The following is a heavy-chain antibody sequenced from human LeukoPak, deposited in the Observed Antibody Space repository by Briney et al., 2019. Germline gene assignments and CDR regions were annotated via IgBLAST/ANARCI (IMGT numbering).Heavy chain of an antibody. J-gene: IGHJ4*02. D-gene: IGHD3-10*01. CDR1: GFTFSSYA. V-gene: IGHV4-38-2*01. CDR2: FYHSGNT. CDR3: ARKYFGELSIDY. Sequence: GSLRLSCAASGFTFSSYAMSWIRQPPGKGLEWIGSFYHSGNTYYNPSLKSRVAISVDTSKNQFSLKLSSVTAADTAMYYCARKYFGELSIDYWGQGTLVTVSS.